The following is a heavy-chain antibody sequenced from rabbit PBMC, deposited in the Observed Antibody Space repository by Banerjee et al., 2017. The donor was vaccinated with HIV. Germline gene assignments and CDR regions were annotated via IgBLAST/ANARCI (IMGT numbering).Heavy chain of an antibody. CDR3: ARNGGMLDYKL. CDR2: IYSGSSGST. D-gene: IGHD6-1*01. J-gene: IGHJ4*01. CDR1: GFSFSNKYV. Sequence: QEQLVESGGDLVKPGASLTLTCKASGFSFSNKYVMCWVRQAPGKGLEWIACIYSGSSGSTYYASRAKGRFTISKTSSTTVTLEMTSLTAADTATYFCARNGGMLDYKLWGPGTLVTVS. V-gene: IGHV1S45*01.